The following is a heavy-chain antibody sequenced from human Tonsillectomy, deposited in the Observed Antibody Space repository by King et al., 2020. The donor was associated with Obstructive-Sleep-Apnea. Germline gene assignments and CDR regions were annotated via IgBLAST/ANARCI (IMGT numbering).Heavy chain of an antibody. V-gene: IGHV3-7*03. CDR3: ARVAFSYGAPFDY. Sequence: VQLVESGGNLVQPGGSLRLSCAASGFTFSSYWMSWFRQAPGKGLEWVANIKQDGSEKYYVDSVKGRFTISRDNAKNSLYLQMNSLRAEDTAVYYCARVAFSYGAPFDYWGQGTLVTVSS. CDR2: IKQDGSEK. CDR1: GFTFSSYW. D-gene: IGHD5-18*01. J-gene: IGHJ4*02.